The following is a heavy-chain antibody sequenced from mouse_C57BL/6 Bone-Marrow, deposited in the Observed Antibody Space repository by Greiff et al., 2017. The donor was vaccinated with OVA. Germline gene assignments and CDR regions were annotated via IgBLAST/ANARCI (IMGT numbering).Heavy chain of an antibody. D-gene: IGHD1-1*01. V-gene: IGHV5-16*01. CDR1: GFTFSDYY. Sequence: EVMLVESEGGLVQPGSSMKLSCTASGFTFSDYYMAWVRQVPEKGLEWVANINYDGSSTYYLDSLKSRFIISRDNAKNILYLQMSSLKSEDTATYYCARDGSSYYAMDYWGQGTSVTVSS. CDR3: ARDGSSYYAMDY. J-gene: IGHJ4*01. CDR2: INYDGSST.